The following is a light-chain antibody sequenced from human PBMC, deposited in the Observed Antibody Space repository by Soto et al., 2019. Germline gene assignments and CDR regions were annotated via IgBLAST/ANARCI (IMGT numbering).Light chain of an antibody. CDR2: DAF. CDR1: QSVGRN. Sequence: EIVLTQSPATLSLSPGERATLSCRASQSVGRNLAWYQHKPGQAPRLLIYDAFKRATGIPDRFSGSGSGTDFTLTISRLEPEDSAVYYCHQRGNWPPYTFGQGTKVEIK. V-gene: IGKV3-11*01. CDR3: HQRGNWPPYT. J-gene: IGKJ2*01.